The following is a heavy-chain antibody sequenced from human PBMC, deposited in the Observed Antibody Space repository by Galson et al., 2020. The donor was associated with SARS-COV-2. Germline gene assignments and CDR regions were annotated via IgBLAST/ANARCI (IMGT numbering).Heavy chain of an antibody. V-gene: IGHV1-18*04. J-gene: IGHJ6*02. CDR2: ISAYNGNT. Sequence: ASVKVSCKASGYTFTSYGISWVRQAPGQGLEWMGWISAYNGNTNYAQKQQGRVTMTTDTSTSTAYMELRSLRSDDTAVYYCARDPLLLLGYYYFYGMDFCGQGTTVTVS. D-gene: IGHD3-10*01. CDR3: ARDPLLLLGYYYFYGMDF. CDR1: GYTFTSYG.